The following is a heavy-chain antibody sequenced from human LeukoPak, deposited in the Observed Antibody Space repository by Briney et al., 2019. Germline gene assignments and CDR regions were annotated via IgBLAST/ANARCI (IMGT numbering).Heavy chain of an antibody. Sequence: GGSLRLSCAASGFTFSSYWMSWVRQAPGKGLEWVANMKYDGSEKYYVDSVKGRFTISRDNAKNSLYLQMNSLRAEDTAVYYCAKGYCSGSCYNGLDYWGQGTLVTVSS. CDR3: AKGYCSGSCYNGLDY. CDR1: GFTFSSYW. CDR2: MKYDGSEK. V-gene: IGHV3-7*01. J-gene: IGHJ4*02. D-gene: IGHD2-15*01.